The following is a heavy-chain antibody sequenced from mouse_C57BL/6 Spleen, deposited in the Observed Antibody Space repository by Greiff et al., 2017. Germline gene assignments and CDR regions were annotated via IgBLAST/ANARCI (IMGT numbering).Heavy chain of an antibody. Sequence: QVQLQQSGAELVKPGASVKLSCKASGYTFTSYWMHWVKQRPGQGLEWIGMIHPNSGSTNYNQKFKGKATLTVDTSSSTAYMQLSSLTSEDSAVYYCARNSNYWYFDVWGTGTTVTVSS. CDR1: GYTFTSYW. CDR2: IHPNSGST. D-gene: IGHD2-5*01. V-gene: IGHV1-64*01. J-gene: IGHJ1*03. CDR3: ARNSNYWYFDV.